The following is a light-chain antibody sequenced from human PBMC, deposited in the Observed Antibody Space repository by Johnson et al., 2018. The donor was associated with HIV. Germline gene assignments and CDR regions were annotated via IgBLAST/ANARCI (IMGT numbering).Light chain of an antibody. CDR3: GTRDSSLRAYG. J-gene: IGLJ1*01. CDR1: SSNIGSNF. V-gene: IGLV1-51*02. Sequence: QSVLTQPPSVSAAPGQKVTISCSGSSSNIGSNFVSWYQQLPGTAPKVLIYENNKRPSGIPARFSGSKSGTSATLGITGLQPGDEADYYFGTRDSSLRAYGIGTGTKVTVL. CDR2: ENN.